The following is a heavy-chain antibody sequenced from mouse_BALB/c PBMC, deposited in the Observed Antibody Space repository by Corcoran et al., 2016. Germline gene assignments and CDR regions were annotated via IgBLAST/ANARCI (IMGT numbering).Heavy chain of an antibody. D-gene: IGHD2-14*01. V-gene: IGHV1-18*01. J-gene: IGHJ2*01. CDR1: GYTFTDYN. CDR2: INPNNGGT. CDR3: ARNYRYCDY. Sequence: EVLLQQSGPELVKPGASVKIPCKASGYTFTDYNMDWVKQSHGKSIEWIGDINPNNGGTIYNQKFKGKATLTVDKSSSTAYMELHSLTSEDTAVYYCARNYRYCDYWGQGTTLTVSS.